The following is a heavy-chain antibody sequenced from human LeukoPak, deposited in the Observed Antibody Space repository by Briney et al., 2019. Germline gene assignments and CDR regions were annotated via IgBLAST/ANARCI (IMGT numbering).Heavy chain of an antibody. D-gene: IGHD1-26*01. CDR3: VALPGGGSYTDYFDY. J-gene: IGHJ4*02. V-gene: IGHV3-43D*03. CDR1: GFTFDDYA. Sequence: GGSLRLSCAASGFTFDDYAMHWVRQAPGKGLEWVSLISWDGGSTYYADSVKGRFTISRDNSKNSLYLQMNSLRAEDTALYYCVALPGGGSYTDYFDYWGQGTLVTVSS. CDR2: ISWDGGST.